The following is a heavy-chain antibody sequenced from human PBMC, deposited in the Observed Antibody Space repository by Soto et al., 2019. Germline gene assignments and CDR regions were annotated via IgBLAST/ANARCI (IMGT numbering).Heavy chain of an antibody. D-gene: IGHD2-2*01. CDR1: GYSFTDHY. CDR3: VRYPDDFCYGLNI. V-gene: IGHV1-2*04. Sequence: QAQLVQSGADVQKPGASVKVSCKASGYSFTDHYMHWVRQAPGQGIEWLGWINPNTGVTHFAQKFKGWVTMTGDKSINPAYMDLTRLKSDDTAVYYCVRYPDDFCYGLNIGGQGTTVTVSS. CDR2: INPNTGVT. J-gene: IGHJ6*02.